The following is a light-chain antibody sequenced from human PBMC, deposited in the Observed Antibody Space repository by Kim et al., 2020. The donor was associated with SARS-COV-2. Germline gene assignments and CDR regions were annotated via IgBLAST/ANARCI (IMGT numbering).Light chain of an antibody. V-gene: IGKV4-1*01. Sequence: DIVMTQSPDSLAVFLGERATINCKSSHSLLDRSNNKNNLAWFQQKPGQPPQLFIYWASTRESGVPDRFSGSESGTDFTLTTSTLQVEDVEVYYCQQYYNAPYTFGQGTKLAI. CDR3: QQYYNAPYT. CDR2: WAS. J-gene: IGKJ2*01. CDR1: HSLLDRSNNKNN.